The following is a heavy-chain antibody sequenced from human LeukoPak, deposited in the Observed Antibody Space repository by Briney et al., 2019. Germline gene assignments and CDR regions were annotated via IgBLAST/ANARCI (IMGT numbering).Heavy chain of an antibody. CDR3: VRDRDTSGWLY. CDR2: ISYDGSNK. Sequence: SGGSLRLSCAASGFTFSSYAMHWVRQAPGKGLEWVAVISYDGSNKYYADSVKGRFTISRDNSKNTVYLQMNSLRVEDTAVYFCVRDRDTSGWLYWGQGTLVTVSS. J-gene: IGHJ4*02. CDR1: GFTFSSYA. V-gene: IGHV3-30-3*01. D-gene: IGHD6-19*01.